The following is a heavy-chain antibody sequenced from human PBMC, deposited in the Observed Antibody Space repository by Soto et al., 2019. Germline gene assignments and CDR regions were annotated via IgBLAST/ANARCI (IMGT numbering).Heavy chain of an antibody. CDR1: GFTFGDFA. CDR2: IRGKTYGGTT. Sequence: GGSLRLSCSTSGFTFGDFALSWVRQAPGRGLEWVGIIRGKTYGGTTEYAASVKGRFTISKDDSNSVAHLQMDSLKAEDTAMYYCAKDFSTSRLGLDYWGLGTLVTVSS. CDR3: AKDFSTSRLGLDY. J-gene: IGHJ4*02. V-gene: IGHV3-49*04.